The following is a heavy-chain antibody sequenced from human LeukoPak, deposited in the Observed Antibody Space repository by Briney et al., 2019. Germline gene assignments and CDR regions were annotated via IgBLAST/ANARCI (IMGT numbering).Heavy chain of an antibody. J-gene: IGHJ3*02. Sequence: GGSLRLSCAASGFTFSTYWMHWVRQAPGKGLVWVSRISSDGSITGYADSVKGRFTISRDNSKNTLYLQMNSLRAEDTAVYYCARDAPPGYSDYVWGSYRYTGEGAFDIWGQGTMVTVSS. CDR3: ARDAPPGYSDYVWGSYRYTGEGAFDI. V-gene: IGHV3-74*01. CDR2: ISSDGSIT. D-gene: IGHD3-16*02. CDR1: GFTFSTYW.